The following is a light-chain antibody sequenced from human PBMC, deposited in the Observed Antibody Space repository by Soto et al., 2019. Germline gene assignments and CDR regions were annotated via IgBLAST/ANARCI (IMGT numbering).Light chain of an antibody. V-gene: IGKV3D-20*02. Sequence: EIVLTQSPGTLSLSPGERATLSCRASQSFSSTYLAWYQQRPGQAPRLLIYGASSRATGIPDRFSGSASGTEFTLTVRRLEPEDFAVYYCQQRSNWPLTFGGGTKVDIK. J-gene: IGKJ4*01. CDR1: QSFSSTY. CDR3: QQRSNWPLT. CDR2: GAS.